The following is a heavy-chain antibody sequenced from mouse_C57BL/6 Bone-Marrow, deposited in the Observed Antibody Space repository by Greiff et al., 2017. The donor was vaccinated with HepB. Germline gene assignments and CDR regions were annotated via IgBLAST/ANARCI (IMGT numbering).Heavy chain of an antibody. D-gene: IGHD4-1*02. Sequence: DVMLVESGGGLVKPGGSLKLSCAASGFTFSDYGMHWVRQAPEKGLEWVAYISSGSSTIYYADTVKGRFTISRDNAKNTLFLQMTSLRSEDTAMYYCARPWVVNWEGDYFDYWGQGTTLTVSS. CDR2: ISSGSSTI. CDR1: GFTFSDYG. J-gene: IGHJ2*01. CDR3: ARPWVVNWEGDYFDY. V-gene: IGHV5-17*01.